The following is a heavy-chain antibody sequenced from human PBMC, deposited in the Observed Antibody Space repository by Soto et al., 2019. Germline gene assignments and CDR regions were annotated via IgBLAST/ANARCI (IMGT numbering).Heavy chain of an antibody. Sequence: QVQLVESGGGVVQPGRSLRLSCAASGFTFSTHAMHWVRQAPGKGLECVAIVSFDGSNKYYADSAKGRFTISRDNSKNTLYLQMSGLTPEDTAVYYCARDQTGITTAGGGRIDHWGQGTLVTVSS. CDR1: GFTFSTHA. V-gene: IGHV3-30-3*01. CDR3: ARDQTGITTAGGGRIDH. D-gene: IGHD6-13*01. CDR2: VSFDGSNK. J-gene: IGHJ4*02.